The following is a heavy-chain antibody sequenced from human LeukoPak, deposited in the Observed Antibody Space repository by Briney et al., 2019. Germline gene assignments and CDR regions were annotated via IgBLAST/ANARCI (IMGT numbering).Heavy chain of an antibody. J-gene: IGHJ4*02. CDR1: GFTFSSYT. CDR2: ISSRSSTI. V-gene: IGHV3-21*01. Sequence: GGSLRLSCAASGFTFSSYTMNWVRQAPGKGPEWVSSISSRSSTIYYADSVKGRFTISRDNAKNSLFLQMNSLRAEDTAVYYCARDRHSAGANDYWGQGTLVTVSS. D-gene: IGHD6-13*01. CDR3: ARDRHSAGANDY.